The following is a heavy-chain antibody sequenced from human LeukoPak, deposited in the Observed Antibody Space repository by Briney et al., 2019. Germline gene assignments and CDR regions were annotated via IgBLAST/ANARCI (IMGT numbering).Heavy chain of an antibody. Sequence: QPGGSLRLSCAASGFTFSSYAMSWVRQAPGKGLDWVSAISGSGGSTYYADSVKGRFTISRDNSKNTLYLQMNSLRAEDTAVYYCAKSGRRGYCSGGSRCSGNYFDYWGQGTLVTVSS. J-gene: IGHJ4*02. CDR3: AKSGRRGYCSGGSRCSGNYFDY. CDR2: ISGSGGST. D-gene: IGHD2-15*01. V-gene: IGHV3-23*01. CDR1: GFTFSSYA.